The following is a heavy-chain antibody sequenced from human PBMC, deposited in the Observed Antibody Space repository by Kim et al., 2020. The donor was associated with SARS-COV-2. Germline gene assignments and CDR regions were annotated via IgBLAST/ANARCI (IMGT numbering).Heavy chain of an antibody. D-gene: IGHD3-10*01. V-gene: IGHV4-39*01. CDR2: IYYSGST. CDR1: GGSISSSSYY. J-gene: IGHJ5*02. Sequence: SETLSLTCTVSGGSISSSSYYWGWIRQPPGKGLEWIGSIYYSGSTYYNPSLKSRVTISVDTSKNQFSLKLSSVTAADTAVYYCARQSRFEELILWFDPWGQGTLVTVSS. CDR3: ARQSRFEELILWFDP.